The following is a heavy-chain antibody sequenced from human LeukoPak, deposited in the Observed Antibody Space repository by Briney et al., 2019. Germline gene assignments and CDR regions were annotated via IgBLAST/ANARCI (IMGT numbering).Heavy chain of an antibody. Sequence: GGSLRLSCAASGFTFSSYAMSWVRKAPGKGLEWVSAISGSGGSTYYADSVKGRFTISRDNSKNTLYLQVNSLRAEDTAVYYCARQVLRYFDWLFDPFDYWGQGTLVTVSS. D-gene: IGHD3-9*01. V-gene: IGHV3-23*01. CDR2: ISGSGGST. CDR3: ARQVLRYFDWLFDPFDY. CDR1: GFTFSSYA. J-gene: IGHJ4*02.